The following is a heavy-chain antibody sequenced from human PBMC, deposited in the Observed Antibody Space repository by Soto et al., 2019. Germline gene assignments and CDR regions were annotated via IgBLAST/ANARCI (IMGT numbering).Heavy chain of an antibody. CDR3: ARDMHAGFTHYFDP. CDR1: GASISSSSYF. D-gene: IGHD1-26*01. V-gene: IGHV4-39*07. Sequence: SETLSLTCTVSGASISSSSYFWGWIRQPPGKGLEWIGSIYYSGSTYYSPSLKSRVTISVDTSKNQLSLKLTSMTEADTAVYYCARDMHAGFTHYFDPWGQGTLVTVSS. CDR2: IYYSGST. J-gene: IGHJ5*02.